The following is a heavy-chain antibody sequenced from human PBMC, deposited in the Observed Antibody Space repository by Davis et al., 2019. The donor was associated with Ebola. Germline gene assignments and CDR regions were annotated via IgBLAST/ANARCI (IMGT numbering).Heavy chain of an antibody. V-gene: IGHV3-7*04. CDR3: ARGPDYGIRADFFDR. J-gene: IGHJ4*02. CDR2: IKQGGGDK. D-gene: IGHD4-17*01. Sequence: GESLKISCAASGFTFSAFWMSWVRQSPGKGLEWVANIKQGGGDKYYVDSVKGRFTISRDNAKNSLHLQMNSLRAEDTAVYYCARGPDYGIRADFFDRWGQGTLVTVSS. CDR1: GFTFSAFW.